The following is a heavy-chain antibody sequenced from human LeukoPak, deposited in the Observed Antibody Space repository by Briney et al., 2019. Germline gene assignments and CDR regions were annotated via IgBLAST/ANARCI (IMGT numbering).Heavy chain of an antibody. CDR3: ARAYTSSRHYYYYYMDV. CDR1: GFTFDDYG. J-gene: IGHJ6*03. CDR2: ITWDSETT. V-gene: IGHV3-20*04. D-gene: IGHD6-13*01. Sequence: GGSLRLSCAASGFTFDDYGMSWVRQAPGKGLEWVSGITWDSETTGYADSVKGRFTISRDNAKNSPYLQMNSLRGEDTALYYCARAYTSSRHYYYYYMDVWGKGTTVTVSS.